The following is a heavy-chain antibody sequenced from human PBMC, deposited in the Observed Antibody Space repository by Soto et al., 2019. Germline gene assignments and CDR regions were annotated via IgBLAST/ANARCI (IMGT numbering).Heavy chain of an antibody. CDR3: ARLPTGYPNWFDP. CDR1: GASISTNHHN. CDR2: IHYRGDT. J-gene: IGHJ5*02. V-gene: IGHV4-39*01. Sequence: PSETLSLTCTVSGASISTNHHNWAWVRQPPGKGLEWMGNIHYRGDTYFNPSLGSRLSMSVDTSKNQFSLKLTSVTAADTAVYYCARLPTGYPNWFDPWGQGTLGTVS. D-gene: IGHD3-9*01.